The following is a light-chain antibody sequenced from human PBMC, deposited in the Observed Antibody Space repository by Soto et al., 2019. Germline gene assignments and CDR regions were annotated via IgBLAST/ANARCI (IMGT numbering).Light chain of an antibody. V-gene: IGLV3-1*01. Sequence: SYELTQPPSVSVSPGQTASITCSGDKLGSKYACWYQQKPGQSPVLVIYQDNKRPSGIPERFSGSNSGNTATLTISGTQAMDEADYYCQAWDRSVDVVFGGGTKLTVL. J-gene: IGLJ2*01. CDR1: KLGSKY. CDR2: QDN. CDR3: QAWDRSVDVV.